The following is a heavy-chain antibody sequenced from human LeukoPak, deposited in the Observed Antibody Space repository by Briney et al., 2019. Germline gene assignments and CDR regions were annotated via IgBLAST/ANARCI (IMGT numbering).Heavy chain of an antibody. CDR2: IIPIFGTA. J-gene: IGHJ4*02. CDR1: GGTFSSYA. D-gene: IGHD6-13*01. Sequence: SVRVSCKASGGTFSSYAISWVRQAPGQGLEWMGGIIPIFGTANYAQKFQGRVTITADESTSTAYMELSSLRSEDTAVYYCARRVRGIAAAGTGEDYWGQGTLVTVSS. V-gene: IGHV1-69*13. CDR3: ARRVRGIAAAGTGEDY.